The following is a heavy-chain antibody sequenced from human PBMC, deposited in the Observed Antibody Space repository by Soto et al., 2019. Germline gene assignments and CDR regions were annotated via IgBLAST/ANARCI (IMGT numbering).Heavy chain of an antibody. CDR2: IIPILGIA. Sequence: QVQLVQSGAEVKKPGSSVKVSCKASGGTFSSYTISWVRQAPGQGLEWMGRIIPILGIANYAQKFQGRVTITADKSTSTAYMELSSLRSDDTAVYYCARGVDIVVVPAASNAAFDIWGQGTMVTVSS. J-gene: IGHJ3*02. V-gene: IGHV1-69*02. CDR3: ARGVDIVVVPAASNAAFDI. CDR1: GGTFSSYT. D-gene: IGHD2-2*01.